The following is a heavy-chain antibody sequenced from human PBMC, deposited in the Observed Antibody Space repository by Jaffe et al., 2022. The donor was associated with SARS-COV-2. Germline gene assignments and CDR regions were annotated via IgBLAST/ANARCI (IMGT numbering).Heavy chain of an antibody. Sequence: QGQLVQSGAEVKKPGASVKLSCKASGYTFTTHPVHWVRQAPGQRLEWMGCINADNGNTKYSQNFQGRVTITRDTAASTAYMELSSLRSEDTAVYYCARNTLGVWGQGTTVTVSS. CDR1: GYTFTTHP. CDR3: ARNTLGV. J-gene: IGHJ6*02. D-gene: IGHD2-2*02. CDR2: INADNGNT. V-gene: IGHV1-3*01.